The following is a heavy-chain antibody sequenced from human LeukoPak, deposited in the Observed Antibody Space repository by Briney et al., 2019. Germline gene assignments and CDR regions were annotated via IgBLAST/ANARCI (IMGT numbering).Heavy chain of an antibody. D-gene: IGHD3-3*01. J-gene: IGHJ4*02. V-gene: IGHV4-4*02. CDR1: GGSVINTNW. CDR3: AREGGFYRPLDY. CDR2: VHLDGRT. Sequence: PSETLTLTCGVSGGSVINTNWWTWVRQPPGKGLEWIGEVHLDGRTNYNPSLESRLTMSVDVSENQVSLKLTSVTAADTAVYYCAREGGFYRPLDYSGQGTLVTVSS.